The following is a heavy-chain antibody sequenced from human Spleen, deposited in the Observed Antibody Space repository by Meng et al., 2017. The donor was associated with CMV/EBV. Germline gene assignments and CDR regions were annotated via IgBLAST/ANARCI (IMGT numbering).Heavy chain of an antibody. CDR3: AKPTGYYSSGYYYYYYYYGMDV. J-gene: IGHJ6*01. V-gene: IGHV3-23*01. Sequence: GGSLRLSCAASGFTFSSYSMNWVRQAPGKGLEWVSGITGGGGATYYADSVKGRFTISRDNSKNTLYLQMDSLRAEDTAVYYCAKPTGYYSSGYYYYYYYYGMDVWGQGTTVTVSS. CDR1: GFTFSSYS. CDR2: ITGGGGAT. D-gene: IGHD3-22*01.